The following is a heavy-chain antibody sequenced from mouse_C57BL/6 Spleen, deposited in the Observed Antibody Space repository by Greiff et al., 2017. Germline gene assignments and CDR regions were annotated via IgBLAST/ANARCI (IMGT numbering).Heavy chain of an antibody. Sequence: QVQLQQSGPGLLRPGTSVTVSCKVSGYAFTNYLLEGLNRRPGLGLGGFGVFNPGSGGNNYNEKFKGKATLTAEKSSSTAYMQLSSLTAGDSAVYFCARSLAYWGQGTLVTVSA. V-gene: IGHV1-54*01. CDR3: ARSLAY. CDR2: FNPGSGGN. CDR1: GYAFTNYL. J-gene: IGHJ3*01.